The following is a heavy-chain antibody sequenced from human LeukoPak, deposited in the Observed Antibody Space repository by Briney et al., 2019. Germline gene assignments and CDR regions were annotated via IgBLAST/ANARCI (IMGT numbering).Heavy chain of an antibody. V-gene: IGHV3-21*01. CDR3: AELGITMIGGV. Sequence: PGGSLRLSCAASGFTFSSYSMNWVRQAPGKGLEWVSSISSSSSYIYYADSVKGRFTISRDNAKNSLYLQMNSLRGEDTALYYCAELGITMIGGVWGKGTTVTISS. CDR1: GFTFSSYS. J-gene: IGHJ6*04. CDR2: ISSSSSYI. D-gene: IGHD3-10*02.